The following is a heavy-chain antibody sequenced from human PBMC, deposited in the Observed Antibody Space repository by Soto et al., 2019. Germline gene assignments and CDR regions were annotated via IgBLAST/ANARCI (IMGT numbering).Heavy chain of an antibody. CDR3: ARDRIAVAGTEYYYYGMDV. Sequence: SGGSLRLSCAASGFTVSSNYMSWVRQAPGKGLEWVSVIYSGGSTYYADSVKGRFTISRDNSKNTLYLQMNSLRAEDTAVYYCARDRIAVAGTEYYYYGMDVWGQGTTVTVSS. D-gene: IGHD6-19*01. CDR2: IYSGGST. CDR1: GFTVSSNY. J-gene: IGHJ6*02. V-gene: IGHV3-53*01.